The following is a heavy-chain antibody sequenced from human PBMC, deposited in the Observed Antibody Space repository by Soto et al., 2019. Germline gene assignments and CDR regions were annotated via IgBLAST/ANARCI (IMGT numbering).Heavy chain of an antibody. D-gene: IGHD2-2*01. J-gene: IGHJ4*02. CDR1: GGSISSYY. CDR2: IYYSGST. CDR3: ARRSGSTPHY. Sequence: PSETLSLTCTVSGGSISSYYWSWIRQPPGKGLEWIGYIYYSGSTNYNPSLKSRVTISVDTSKNQFSLKLSSVTAADTAVYYCARRSGSTPHYWGQGTLVTVSS. V-gene: IGHV4-59*08.